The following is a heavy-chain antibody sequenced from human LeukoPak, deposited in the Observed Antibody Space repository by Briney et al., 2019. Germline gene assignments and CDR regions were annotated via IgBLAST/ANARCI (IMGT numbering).Heavy chain of an antibody. V-gene: IGHV1-69*05. CDR2: IIPIFGTA. CDR1: GYTFITYD. D-gene: IGHD5-18*01. Sequence: SVKVSCKASGYTFITYDINWVRQAPGQGLEWMRRIIPIFGTANYAQKFQGRVTITTDESTSTAYMELSSLRSEDTAVYYCARDHSSGFDYWDQGTLVTVSS. J-gene: IGHJ4*02. CDR3: ARDHSSGFDY.